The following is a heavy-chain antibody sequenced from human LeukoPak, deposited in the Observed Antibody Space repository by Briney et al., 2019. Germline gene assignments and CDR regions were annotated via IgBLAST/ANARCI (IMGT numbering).Heavy chain of an antibody. CDR3: ARVTGSGSYYNPFDY. J-gene: IGHJ4*02. V-gene: IGHV3-74*01. D-gene: IGHD3-10*01. CDR1: GFTFSSYW. CDR2: INSDGSST. Sequence: PGGSLRLSCAASGFTFSSYWMHWVHQAPGKGLVWVSRINSDGSSTSYADSVKGRFTISRDNAKNTLYLQMNSLRAEDTAVYYCARVTGSGSYYNPFDYWGQGTLVTVSS.